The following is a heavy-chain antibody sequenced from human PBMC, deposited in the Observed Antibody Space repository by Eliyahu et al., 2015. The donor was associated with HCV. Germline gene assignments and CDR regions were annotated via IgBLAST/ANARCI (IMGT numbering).Heavy chain of an antibody. J-gene: IGHJ6*02. CDR3: ARDSRYCTNGVCYDAYYYYYGMDV. Sequence: EVQLVESGGGLIQPGGSLRLSCXASGFTVSSNYXXWXRQAPGKGLEWVSVIYSGGSTYYADSVKGRFTISRDNSKNTLYLQMNSLRAEDTAVYYCARDSRYCTNGVCYDAYYYYYGMDVWGQGTTVTVSS. V-gene: IGHV3-53*01. D-gene: IGHD2-8*01. CDR1: GFTVSSNY. CDR2: IYSGGST.